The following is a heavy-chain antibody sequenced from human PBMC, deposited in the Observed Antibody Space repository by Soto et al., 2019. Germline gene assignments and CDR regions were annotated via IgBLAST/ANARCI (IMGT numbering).Heavy chain of an antibody. CDR1: GGSISSYY. Sequence: SETLSLTCTVSGGSISSYYWSWIRQPPGKGLEWIGYIYYSGSTNYNPSLKSRVTISVDTSKNQFSLKLSSVTAADTAVYYCARNPPAAERYYYYMDVWAKGTTVPVSS. J-gene: IGHJ6*03. CDR2: IYYSGST. V-gene: IGHV4-59*01. CDR3: ARNPPAAERYYYYMDV. D-gene: IGHD2-2*01.